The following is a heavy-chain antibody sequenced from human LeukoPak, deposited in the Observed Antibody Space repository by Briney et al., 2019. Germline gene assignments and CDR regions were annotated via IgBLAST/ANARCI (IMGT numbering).Heavy chain of an antibody. J-gene: IGHJ4*02. CDR1: GYTFTGYY. D-gene: IGHD1-26*01. CDR2: INPNSGGT. Sequence: ASVKVSCKASGYTFTGYYMHWVRQAPGQGLEWMGWINPNSGGTNYAQKFQGRVTMTRDTSISTAYMELSRLRSDDTAVYYCARDRTYGSRGSYCLVYWGQGTLVTVSS. V-gene: IGHV1-2*02. CDR3: ARDRTYGSRGSYCLVY.